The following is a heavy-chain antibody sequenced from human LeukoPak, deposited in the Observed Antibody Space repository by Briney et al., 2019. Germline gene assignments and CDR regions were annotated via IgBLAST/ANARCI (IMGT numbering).Heavy chain of an antibody. D-gene: IGHD4-11*01. CDR3: ARDGDYNSRDNKWGGTNFDN. Sequence: ASVKVSCKASGGTFSSYAISWVRQAPGQGLEWMGGIIPIFGTANYAQKFQGRVTITADKSTSTAYMELSSLRSDDTAVYYCARDGDYNSRDNKWGGTNFDNWGQGTLVTVSS. V-gene: IGHV1-69*06. CDR1: GGTFSSYA. J-gene: IGHJ4*02. CDR2: IIPIFGTA.